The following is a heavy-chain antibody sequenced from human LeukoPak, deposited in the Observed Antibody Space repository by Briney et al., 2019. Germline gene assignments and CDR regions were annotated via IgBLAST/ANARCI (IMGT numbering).Heavy chain of an antibody. CDR2: IIPIFGTA. Sequence: GASVKVSCKASGGTFSSYAISWVRQAPGQGLEWTGGIIPIFGTANYAQKFQGRVTITADESTSTAYMELSSLRSEDTAVYYCARVDDILTGYPRWGQGTLVTVSS. V-gene: IGHV1-69*01. CDR1: GGTFSSYA. D-gene: IGHD3-9*01. CDR3: ARVDDILTGYPR. J-gene: IGHJ4*02.